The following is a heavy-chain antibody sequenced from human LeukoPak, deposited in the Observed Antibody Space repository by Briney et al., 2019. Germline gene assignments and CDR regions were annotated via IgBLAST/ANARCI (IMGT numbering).Heavy chain of an antibody. CDR3: ARLPTGYPNWFDT. CDR2: IHYTGST. Sequence: PSETLSLTCAVSGGSISSISSNNWAWIRQPPGKGLELISAIHYTGSTYYNPSFMSRVTISVDTSKNQFSLKLNSLTATDTAVYYCARLPTGYPNWFDTWGQGILVTVSS. J-gene: IGHJ5*02. CDR1: GGSISSISSNN. V-gene: IGHV4-39*01. D-gene: IGHD5-18*01.